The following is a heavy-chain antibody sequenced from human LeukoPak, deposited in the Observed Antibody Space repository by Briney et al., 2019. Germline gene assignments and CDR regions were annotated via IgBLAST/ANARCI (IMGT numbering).Heavy chain of an antibody. CDR3: ARAPGSNSLLRFDY. J-gene: IGHJ4*02. D-gene: IGHD4-23*01. CDR2: VYYSGST. CDR1: GRFISSYY. Sequence: PSETLSLTCTVSGRFISSYYWSWIRQPPGKGLEWIGYVYYSGSTNYNPSLKSRVTILVDTSKNQFSLKLSSVTAADTALYYCARAPGSNSLLRFDYWGQGILVTVSS. V-gene: IGHV4-59*01.